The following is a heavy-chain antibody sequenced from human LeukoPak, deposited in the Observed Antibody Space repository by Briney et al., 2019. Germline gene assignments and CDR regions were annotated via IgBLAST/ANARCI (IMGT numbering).Heavy chain of an antibody. CDR1: GGSFSGYY. J-gene: IGHJ6*02. D-gene: IGHD3-22*01. V-gene: IGHV4-34*01. CDR2: INHSGST. Sequence: SETLSLTCAVYGGSFSGYYWSWIRQPPGKGLEWIGEINHSGSTNYNPSLKSRVTISVDTSKNQFSLKLSSVTAADTAVYYCASTYYYDSNGPPGRAYGMDVWGQGATVTVSS. CDR3: ASTYYYDSNGPPGRAYGMDV.